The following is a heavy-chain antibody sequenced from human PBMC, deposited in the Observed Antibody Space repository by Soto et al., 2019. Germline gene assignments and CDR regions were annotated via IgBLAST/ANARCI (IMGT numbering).Heavy chain of an antibody. Sequence: SGTLSLTCAVSGGSISSGGYSWSWIRQPPGKGLEWIGYIYHSGSTYYNPSLKSRVTISVDRSKNQFSLKLSSVAAADTAVYYCARGRTDSSGYYYDYWGQGTLVTVSS. CDR2: IYHSGST. CDR1: GGSISSGGYS. D-gene: IGHD3-22*01. J-gene: IGHJ4*02. CDR3: ARGRTDSSGYYYDY. V-gene: IGHV4-30-2*01.